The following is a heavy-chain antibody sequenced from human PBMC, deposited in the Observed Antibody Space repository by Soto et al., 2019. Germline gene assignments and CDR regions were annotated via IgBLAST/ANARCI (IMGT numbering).Heavy chain of an antibody. J-gene: IGHJ4*02. D-gene: IGHD3-16*02. CDR3: TTYDYIWGSDRYRCAY. CDR1: GFNLRNSW. V-gene: IGHV3-15*01. CDR2: IKSYPDGGTT. Sequence: EVQLVDSGGGLAKPGGSLRLSCAASGFNLRNSWMSWVRQAPGKGLEWLARIKSYPDGGTTDYAAPVNGRFTISGDDSKNTLYLQMNSLKTEDTAVYYCTTYDYIWGSDRYRCAYWGQGTLVTVSS.